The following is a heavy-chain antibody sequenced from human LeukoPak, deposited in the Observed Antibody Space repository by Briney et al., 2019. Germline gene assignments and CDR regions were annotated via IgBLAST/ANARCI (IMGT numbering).Heavy chain of an antibody. CDR1: GFTFSSYW. D-gene: IGHD5-18*01. V-gene: IGHV3-7*01. J-gene: IGHJ4*02. CDR3: ARVGEDTAMVTDYYFDY. Sequence: GGSLRLSCAASGFTFSSYWMSWVRQAPGRGLEWVANIKQDGSEKYYVDSVKGRFTISRDNAKNSLYLQMNSLRAEDTAVYYCARVGEDTAMVTDYYFDYWGQGTLATVSS. CDR2: IKQDGSEK.